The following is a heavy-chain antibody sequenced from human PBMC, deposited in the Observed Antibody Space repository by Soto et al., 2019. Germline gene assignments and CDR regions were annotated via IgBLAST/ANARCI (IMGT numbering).Heavy chain of an antibody. CDR1: GVTFSTYT. J-gene: IGHJ4*02. CDR2: ISSSSSTI. D-gene: IGHD3-3*01. CDR3: ARDSRTGVTMDFDY. Sequence: EVQLVESGGGLVQPGGSLRLSCAASGVTFSTYTMNWVRQAPGKGLEWVSYISSSSSTIYYADSVKGRFTIFRDNAKNSLYLQMNSMRAEDAAVYYCARDSRTGVTMDFDYWGQGTLVTVSS. V-gene: IGHV3-48*01.